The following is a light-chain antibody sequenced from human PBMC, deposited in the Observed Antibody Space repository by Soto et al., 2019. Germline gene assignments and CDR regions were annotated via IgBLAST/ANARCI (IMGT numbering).Light chain of an antibody. Sequence: DIVMTQSPDSLAVSLGERATINCKSSQSVLYSSNNKNYLAWYQQRPGQPPKLLIYWASTRESGVPDRFSGSGSGTDFTLTITSLQAEDGTVYYGQQYESTPPTFCQGTKLEIK. CDR2: WAS. J-gene: IGKJ2*01. CDR1: QSVLYSSNNKNY. CDR3: QQYESTPPT. V-gene: IGKV4-1*01.